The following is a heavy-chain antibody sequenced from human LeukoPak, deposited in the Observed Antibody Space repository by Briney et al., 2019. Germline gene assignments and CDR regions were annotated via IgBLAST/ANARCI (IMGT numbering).Heavy chain of an antibody. Sequence: SVKVSCKASGGTSGSYAISWVRQAPGQGLEWMGGIIPIFGTANYAQKFQGRVTITADESTSTAYMELSSLRSEDTAVYYCARVDTAMVIDYWGQGTLVTVSS. V-gene: IGHV1-69*13. CDR2: IIPIFGTA. D-gene: IGHD5-18*01. J-gene: IGHJ4*02. CDR1: GGTSGSYA. CDR3: ARVDTAMVIDY.